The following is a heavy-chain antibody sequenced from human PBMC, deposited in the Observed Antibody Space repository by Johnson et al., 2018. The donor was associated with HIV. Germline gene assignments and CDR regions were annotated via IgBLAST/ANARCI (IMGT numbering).Heavy chain of an antibody. J-gene: IGHJ3*02. Sequence: MLLVESGGGLVQPGGSLRLSCAASGFTVSSNYMSWVRQAPGKGLEWVSVIYSGGSTYYADSVKGRFTISRDNSKNTLYLQMNRLRAEDTAVYYCAKGAAAAGPDAFDIWGQGTMVTVSS. CDR1: GFTVSSNY. CDR3: AKGAAAAGPDAFDI. V-gene: IGHV3-66*02. CDR2: IYSGGST. D-gene: IGHD6-13*01.